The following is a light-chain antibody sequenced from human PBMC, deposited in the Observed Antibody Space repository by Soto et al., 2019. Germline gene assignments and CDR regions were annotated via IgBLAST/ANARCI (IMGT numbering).Light chain of an antibody. CDR2: GAS. CDR3: QQYNKWPRT. J-gene: IGKJ1*01. Sequence: EIVMTQSPATLSVSPRERATLSCRASQSVSSNLAWYQQKPGQAPRLLIYGASTRATGFPARFSGSGSGTEFTLTISSLQSEDSAVYYCQQYNKWPRTFGQGTKVVIK. V-gene: IGKV3-15*01. CDR1: QSVSSN.